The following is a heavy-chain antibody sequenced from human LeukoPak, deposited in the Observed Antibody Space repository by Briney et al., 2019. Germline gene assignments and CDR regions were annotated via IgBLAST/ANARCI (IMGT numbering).Heavy chain of an antibody. CDR3: ARGRIAARLPHFDY. D-gene: IGHD6-6*01. Sequence: SETLSLTCAVSGYSISSGYYWGWIRPPPGKGLEWIGSIYHSGSTYYNPSLKSRVTISVDTSKNQFSLKLSSVTAADTAVYYCARGRIAARLPHFDYWGQGTLVTVSS. V-gene: IGHV4-38-2*01. J-gene: IGHJ4*02. CDR2: IYHSGST. CDR1: GYSISSGYY.